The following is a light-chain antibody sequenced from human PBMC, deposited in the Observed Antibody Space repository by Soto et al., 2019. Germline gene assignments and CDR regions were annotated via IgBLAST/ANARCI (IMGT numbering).Light chain of an antibody. CDR1: SSDVGGYNY. V-gene: IGLV2-8*01. J-gene: IGLJ2*01. CDR2: EVS. Sequence: QSALTQPPSASGSPGQSVTISCTGSSSDVGGYNYVSWYQQHPGKAPKLMIYEVSKRPSGVPERLSGSKSGTTASLTVSGLQAEDAAAYYCSSYGGSNTVVFGGGTKLTVL. CDR3: SSYGGSNTVV.